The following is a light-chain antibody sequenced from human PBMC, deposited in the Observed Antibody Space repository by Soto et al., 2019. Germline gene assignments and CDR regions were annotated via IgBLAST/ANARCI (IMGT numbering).Light chain of an antibody. Sequence: IVMTQSPATLSVSPGERATLSCRASQSISSNLAWYQQKPGQAPRLLIYGVSSRATGVPARFSGSGSGTEFTLTINSLLSEDFATYYCQQYNSDSRTFGQGTELDIK. CDR1: QSISSN. CDR3: QQYNSDSRT. J-gene: IGKJ1*01. V-gene: IGKV3-15*01. CDR2: GVS.